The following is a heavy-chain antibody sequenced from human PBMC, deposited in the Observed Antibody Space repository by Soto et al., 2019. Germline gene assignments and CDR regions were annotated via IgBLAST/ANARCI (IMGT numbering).Heavy chain of an antibody. D-gene: IGHD4-17*01. CDR3: AREETPVSPHYFYYGLDA. CDR2: VYYSGGT. J-gene: IGHJ6*02. V-gene: IGHV4-59*01. Sequence: PSETLSLTCTVSGGSIRGYSWSWIRQPPGKGLEWIGYVYYSGGTNYSPSFKDRVTISVDTTENQFSLKVNSVTAADTAVYHCAREETPVSPHYFYYGLDAWGQGTTVTVSS. CDR1: GGSIRGYS.